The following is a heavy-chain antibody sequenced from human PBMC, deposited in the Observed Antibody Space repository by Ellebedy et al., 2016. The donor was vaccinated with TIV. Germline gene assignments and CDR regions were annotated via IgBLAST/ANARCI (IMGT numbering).Heavy chain of an antibody. V-gene: IGHV3-74*01. CDR1: GFTFSYYW. Sequence: GESLKISCEASGFTFSYYWMHWVRQAPAKGLVCVSRVNGGGVSTSYSDSVTGRFTISRDNAKKTLYLQMNSLRAEDTAVYYCTRTLTSYYFDYWGQGALVTVSS. CDR2: VNGGGVST. J-gene: IGHJ4*02. D-gene: IGHD2-21*02. CDR3: TRTLTSYYFDY.